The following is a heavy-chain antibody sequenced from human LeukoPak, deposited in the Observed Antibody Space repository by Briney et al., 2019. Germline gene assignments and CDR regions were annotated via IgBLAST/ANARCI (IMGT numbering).Heavy chain of an antibody. V-gene: IGHV3-21*01. CDR3: AKEDENGSGHFDY. D-gene: IGHD6-25*01. CDR1: GFTFSRFP. J-gene: IGHJ4*02. Sequence: PGGSLRPSCAASGFTFSRFPINWVRQVPGKGLEWVSSINSDGSRTYYAGSMKGRFTISRDNAKSSLYLQMNSLSADDTAVYYCAKEDENGSGHFDYWGQGTLVTVSA. CDR2: INSDGSRT.